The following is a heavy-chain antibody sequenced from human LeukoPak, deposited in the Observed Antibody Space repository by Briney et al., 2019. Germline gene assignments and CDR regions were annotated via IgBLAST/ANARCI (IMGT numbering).Heavy chain of an antibody. Sequence: GGSLRLSCAASGFTLSDSWMTWVRQAPGKGLEWVANINQNGGEKEYVDSVKGRFTISRDSAKNSLFLQMSRLRAEDTAVYYCARGIGWFEYWGQGTLVTVSS. J-gene: IGHJ5*01. CDR2: INQNGGEK. V-gene: IGHV3-7*05. D-gene: IGHD2-15*01. CDR1: GFTLSDSW. CDR3: ARGIGWFEY.